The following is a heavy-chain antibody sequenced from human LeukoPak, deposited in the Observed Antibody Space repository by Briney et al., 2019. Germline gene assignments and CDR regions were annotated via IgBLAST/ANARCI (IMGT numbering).Heavy chain of an antibody. V-gene: IGHV3-53*01. J-gene: IGHJ4*02. CDR3: AKGFRSSIAARPPLYYFDY. CDR1: GFSVSSNY. D-gene: IGHD6-6*01. CDR2: IYSGGNT. Sequence: GGSLRLSCAASGFSVSSNYMSWVRQAPGKGLEWVSVIYSGGNTYYADSVKGRFTISRDNSKNTLYLQMNSLRAEDTAVYYCAKGFRSSIAARPPLYYFDYWGQGTLVTVSS.